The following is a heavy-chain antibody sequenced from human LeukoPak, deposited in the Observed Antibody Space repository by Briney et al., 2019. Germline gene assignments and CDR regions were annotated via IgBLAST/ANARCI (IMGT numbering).Heavy chain of an antibody. D-gene: IGHD5-12*01. CDR1: GFTFSSYN. J-gene: IGHJ4*02. CDR2: INHSGST. CDR3: ASGLQVAGDFDY. V-gene: IGHV4-34*01. Sequence: GSLRLSCAASGFTFSSYNMNWVRQPPGKGLEWIGEINHSGSTNYNPSLKSRVTISVDTSKNQFSLKLSSVTAADTAVYYCASGLQVAGDFDYWGQGTLVTVSS.